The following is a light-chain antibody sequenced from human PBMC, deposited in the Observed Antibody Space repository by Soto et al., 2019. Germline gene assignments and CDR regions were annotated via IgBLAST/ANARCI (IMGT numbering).Light chain of an antibody. CDR2: DVN. Sequence: QSALTQPASVSGSPGQSITISCTGTSSDVGAYDYVSWYQQHPGKAPKLMIYDVNNRPSGVSNRFSGSKPGKTASLTISGLQAEDEADYYCTSYTTSSTWVFGGGTKLTVL. V-gene: IGLV2-14*01. CDR1: SSDVGAYDY. J-gene: IGLJ3*02. CDR3: TSYTTSSTWV.